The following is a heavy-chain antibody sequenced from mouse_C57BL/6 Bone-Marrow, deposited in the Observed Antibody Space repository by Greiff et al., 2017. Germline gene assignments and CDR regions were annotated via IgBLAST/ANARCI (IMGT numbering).Heavy chain of an antibody. J-gene: IGHJ2*01. CDR1: GYTFTSYW. Sequence: QVQLQQPGAELVKPGASVKLSCKASGYTFTSYWMHWVKQRPGQGLEWIGMIHPNSGSTNYNEKFKSKATLTVDKSSSTAYMQLSSLTSEDSAVYYCASDPNWVYYFDYWGQGTTLTVSS. CDR3: ASDPNWVYYFDY. D-gene: IGHD4-1*01. CDR2: IHPNSGST. V-gene: IGHV1-64*01.